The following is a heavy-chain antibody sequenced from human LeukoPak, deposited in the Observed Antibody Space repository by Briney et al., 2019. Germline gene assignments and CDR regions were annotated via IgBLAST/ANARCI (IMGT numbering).Heavy chain of an antibody. CDR2: IKSKTDGGTT. CDR3: TTTFIAAAGFDY. Sequence: GGSLRLSCAASGFTFSNAWMSWVRQAPGKGLEWVGRIKSKTDGGTTDYAAPVKGRFTISRDDSKNTLYLQMNSLKTEDTAVYYCTTTFIAAAGFDYWGQGTLVTVSS. V-gene: IGHV3-15*01. CDR1: GFTFSNAW. J-gene: IGHJ4*02. D-gene: IGHD6-13*01.